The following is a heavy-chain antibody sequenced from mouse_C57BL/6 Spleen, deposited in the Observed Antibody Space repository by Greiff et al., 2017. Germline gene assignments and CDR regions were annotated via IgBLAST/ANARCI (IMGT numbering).Heavy chain of an antibody. V-gene: IGHV1-54*01. CDR2: INPGSGGT. J-gene: IGHJ4*01. CDR1: GYAFTNYL. Sequence: VQLQQSGAELVRPGTSVKVSCKASGYAFTNYLIEWVKQRPGQGLEWIGVINPGSGGTNYTEKFKGKATLTADKSSSTAYMQLSSLTSEDSAVYFCARSGLYYGSSYAMDYWGQGTSVTVSS. CDR3: ARSGLYYGSSYAMDY. D-gene: IGHD1-1*01.